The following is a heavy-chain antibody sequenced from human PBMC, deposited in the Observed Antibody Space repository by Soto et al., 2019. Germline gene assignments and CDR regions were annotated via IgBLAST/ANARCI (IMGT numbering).Heavy chain of an antibody. CDR2: VSGGGGST. CDR3: AMAHVDSAMDYYYYYGMDV. D-gene: IGHD5-18*01. CDR1: GFTFSSYA. J-gene: IGHJ6*02. V-gene: IGHV3-23*01. Sequence: GGSLRLSCAASGFTFSSYAMNWVRQAPGEGLEWVSGVSGGGGSTYYADSVKGRFTISRDNSEHRLHLHMNSLRAEDTAVYYCAMAHVDSAMDYYYYYGMDVWGQGTTVTVSS.